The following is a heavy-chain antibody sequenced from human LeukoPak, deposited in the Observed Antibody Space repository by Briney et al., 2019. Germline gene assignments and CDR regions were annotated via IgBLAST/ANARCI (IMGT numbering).Heavy chain of an antibody. CDR1: GFTFSSYW. D-gene: IGHD3-9*01. CDR2: IKQDGSEK. V-gene: IGHV3-7*01. J-gene: IGHJ4*02. CDR3: ARDGTAPYYDILTGDN. Sequence: GGSLRLSCAASGFTFSSYWMSWVRQAPGKGLEWVANIKQDGSEKYYVDSVKGRFTISRDNAKSSLYLQMNSLRAEDTAVYYCARDGTAPYYDILTGDNWGQGTLVTVSS.